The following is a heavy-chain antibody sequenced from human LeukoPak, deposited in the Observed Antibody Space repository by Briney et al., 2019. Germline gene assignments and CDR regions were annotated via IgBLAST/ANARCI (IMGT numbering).Heavy chain of an antibody. J-gene: IGHJ4*02. CDR1: GYTFTGYY. Sequence: GASVKVSCKASGYTFTGYYMHWVRQAPGQGLEWMGWIDPNSGGTKYVEKFQGRVTMTTDTSISTAYLELSRLRSDDTAVYYCARGAATGTTGGYWGQGTLVTVSS. CDR2: IDPNSGGT. CDR3: ARGAATGTTGGY. D-gene: IGHD1-1*01. V-gene: IGHV1-2*02.